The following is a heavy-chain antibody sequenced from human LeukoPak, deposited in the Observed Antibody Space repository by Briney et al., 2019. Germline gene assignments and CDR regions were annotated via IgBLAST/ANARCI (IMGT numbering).Heavy chain of an antibody. Sequence: TGGSLSLSCADSGFLFSNSWMAGVRQAPGRGLEWLANINLDGSAKTCVDSVKGRSTISRDNAKNSLHLQMNRLRADDTAMYYCARDSGYNAFDHWGQGTLVTVSS. CDR2: INLDGSAK. D-gene: IGHD5-12*01. CDR3: ARDSGYNAFDH. V-gene: IGHV3-7*03. J-gene: IGHJ4*02. CDR1: GFLFSNSW.